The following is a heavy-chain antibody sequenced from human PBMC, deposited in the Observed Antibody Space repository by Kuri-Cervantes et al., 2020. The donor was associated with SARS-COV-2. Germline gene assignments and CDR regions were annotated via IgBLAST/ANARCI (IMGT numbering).Heavy chain of an antibody. D-gene: IGHD6-6*01. CDR3: ARDLRIAAPRGDY. J-gene: IGHJ4*02. CDR1: GYSISSGYY. V-gene: IGHV3-48*01. Sequence: ETLSLTCTVSGYSISSGYYWGWVRQAPGKGLEWVSYISSSSSTIYYADSVKGRFTISRDNAKNSLYLQMNSLRAEDTAVYYCARDLRIAAPRGDYWGQGTLVTVSS. CDR2: ISSSSSTI.